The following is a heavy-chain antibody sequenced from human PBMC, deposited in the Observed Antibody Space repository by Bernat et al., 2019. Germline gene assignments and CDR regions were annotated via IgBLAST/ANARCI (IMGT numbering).Heavy chain of an antibody. V-gene: IGHV4-39*01. CDR1: GGSISSSSYY. D-gene: IGHD6-19*01. J-gene: IGHJ5*02. Sequence: QLQLQESGPGLVKPSETLSLTCTVSGGSISSSSYYWGWIRQPPGKGLEWIGSIYYSGSTYYNPSLKSRVTISVDTSKNQFSLKLSSVTAADTAVYYCARYYRGWYNLNWFDPWGQGTLVTVSS. CDR2: IYYSGST. CDR3: ARYYRGWYNLNWFDP.